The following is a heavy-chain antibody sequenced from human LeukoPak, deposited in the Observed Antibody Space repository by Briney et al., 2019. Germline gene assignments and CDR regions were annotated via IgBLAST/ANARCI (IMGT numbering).Heavy chain of an antibody. CDR2: IKHDGSEK. Sequence: PGGSLRLSCAAPGFTFSSYWMSWVRQPPGKGLEWVANIKHDGSEKYYVDSVKGRFTISRDNAKNSLYLQMNSLRAEDTAVFYCARVGTAEGTLEDHWGQGTLVTVSS. CDR1: GFTFSSYW. CDR3: ARVGTAEGTLEDH. V-gene: IGHV3-7*01. J-gene: IGHJ4*02. D-gene: IGHD6-13*01.